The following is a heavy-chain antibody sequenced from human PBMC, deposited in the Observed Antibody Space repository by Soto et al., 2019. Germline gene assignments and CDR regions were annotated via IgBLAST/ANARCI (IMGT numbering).Heavy chain of an antibody. Sequence: GGALVLSCASSGFTFSSYGVPGVRQAPGKGLEWVAVIWYDGSNKYYADSVKGRFTISRDNSKNTLYLQMNSLRAEDTAVYYCARDYSSSANAFDIWGQGTMVTVSS. V-gene: IGHV3-33*01. CDR1: GFTFSSYG. CDR2: IWYDGSNK. D-gene: IGHD6-6*01. J-gene: IGHJ3*02. CDR3: ARDYSSSANAFDI.